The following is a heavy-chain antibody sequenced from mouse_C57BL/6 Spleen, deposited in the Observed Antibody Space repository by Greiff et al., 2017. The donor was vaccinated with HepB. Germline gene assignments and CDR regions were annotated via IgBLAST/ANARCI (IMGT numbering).Heavy chain of an antibody. CDR1: GYTFTSYW. CDR3: AGRGDGNYLVFAY. Sequence: QVQLQQPGAELVKPGASVKLSCKASGYTFTSYWMHWVKQRPGQGLEWIGMIHPNSGSTNYNEKFKSKATLTVDKSSSTAYMQLSSLTSEDSAVYYCAGRGDGNYLVFAYWGQGTLVTVSA. J-gene: IGHJ3*01. D-gene: IGHD2-1*01. CDR2: IHPNSGST. V-gene: IGHV1-64*01.